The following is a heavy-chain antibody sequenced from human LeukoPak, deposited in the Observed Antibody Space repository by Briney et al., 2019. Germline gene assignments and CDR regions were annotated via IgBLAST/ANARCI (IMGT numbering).Heavy chain of an antibody. Sequence: PGGSLRPSCVASGFTFSSYWMHWVRQAPGKGLVWVSRIKSDGSSTSYAGSVKGRFTISRDNSKNTLYLQMNSLRAEDTAVYYCAKALVGATRDYYYYYGMDVWGQGTTVTVSS. CDR3: AKALVGATRDYYYYYGMDV. V-gene: IGHV3-74*01. J-gene: IGHJ6*02. D-gene: IGHD1-26*01. CDR2: IKSDGSST. CDR1: GFTFSSYW.